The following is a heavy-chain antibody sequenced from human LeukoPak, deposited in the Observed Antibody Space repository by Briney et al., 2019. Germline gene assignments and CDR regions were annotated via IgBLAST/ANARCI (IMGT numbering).Heavy chain of an antibody. J-gene: IGHJ4*02. CDR3: ARDHSTWDYFDY. CDR1: GGSISSYY. CDR2: IYYSGST. D-gene: IGHD1-26*01. Sequence: PSETLSLTCTVSGGSISSYYWSWIRQPPGKGLEWIGYIYYSGSTNYNPSLKSRVTISVDTSKNQFSLKLSSVTAADTAVYYCARDHSTWDYFDYWGQGTLVTVSS. V-gene: IGHV4-59*01.